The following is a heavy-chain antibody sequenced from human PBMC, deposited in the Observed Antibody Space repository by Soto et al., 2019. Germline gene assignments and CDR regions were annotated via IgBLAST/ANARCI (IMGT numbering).Heavy chain of an antibody. V-gene: IGHV3-23*04. CDR1: GFTFSSYA. CDR3: AKRAGYYYGTYYYYYGMDV. J-gene: IGHJ6*02. CDR2: ISGSGGST. D-gene: IGHD3-22*01. Sequence: EVQLVESGGGLVQPGRSLRLSCAASGFTFSSYAMSWVRQAPGKGLEWVSAISGSGGSTYYADSVKGRFTISRDNSKNTLYLQMNSLRAEDTAVYYCAKRAGYYYGTYYYYYGMDVWGQGTTVTVSS.